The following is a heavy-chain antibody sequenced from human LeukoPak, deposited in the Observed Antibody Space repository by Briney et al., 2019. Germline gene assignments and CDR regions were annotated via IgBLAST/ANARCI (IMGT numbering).Heavy chain of an antibody. CDR2: VNQDGSGK. CDR1: GFTFSTYG. Sequence: GGSLRLSCAASGFTFSTYGMSWVRQAPGKGLEWVANVNQDGSGKYYVDSAKGRFAISRDNAKNSLYLQMNNLRAEDTAVYYCARDNDRKDDSWGQGTLVTVSS. D-gene: IGHD3-16*01. V-gene: IGHV3-7*01. CDR3: ARDNDRKDDS. J-gene: IGHJ5*02.